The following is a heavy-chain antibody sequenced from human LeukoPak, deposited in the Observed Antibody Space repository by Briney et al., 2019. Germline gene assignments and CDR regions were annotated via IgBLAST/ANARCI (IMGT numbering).Heavy chain of an antibody. J-gene: IGHJ4*02. Sequence: GGSLRLSCAASGFTFSSYSMNWVRQAPGKGLEWVSYISSSSSTIYYADSVKGRFTISRDNAKNSLYLQMNSLRAEDTAVYYCAREGDYDFWSGYDNWGQGTLVTVSS. CDR3: AREGDYDFWSGYDN. CDR2: ISSSSSTI. CDR1: GFTFSSYS. V-gene: IGHV3-48*01. D-gene: IGHD3-3*01.